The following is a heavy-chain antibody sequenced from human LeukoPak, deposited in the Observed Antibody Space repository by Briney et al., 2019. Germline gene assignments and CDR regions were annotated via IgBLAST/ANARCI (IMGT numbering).Heavy chain of an antibody. CDR2: VWSDGGSQ. CDR1: GFTFSTYG. D-gene: IGHD2-15*01. CDR3: ARRRDACSGNSCYSFDF. V-gene: IGHV3-33*08. J-gene: IGHJ4*02. Sequence: PGGSLRLSCVASGFTFSTYGMHWVRRAPGKGLEWVAVVWSDGGSQYCAGSVKDRFTISRDNSKNTLYLQMNNLRAEDTAVYYCARRRDACSGNSCYSFDFWGQGTLVTVSS.